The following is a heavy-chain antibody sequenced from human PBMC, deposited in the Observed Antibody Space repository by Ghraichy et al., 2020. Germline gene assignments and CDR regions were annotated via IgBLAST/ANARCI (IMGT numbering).Heavy chain of an antibody. Sequence: LSLTCAASGFTVSSNYMSWVRQAPGKGLEWVSVIYSGGSTYYADSVKGRFTISRDNSKNTLYLQMNSLRAEDTAVYYCAREGGGYYFDYWGQGTLVTVSS. CDR2: IYSGGST. V-gene: IGHV3-53*01. CDR3: AREGGGYYFDY. D-gene: IGHD3-16*01. CDR1: GFTVSSNY. J-gene: IGHJ4*02.